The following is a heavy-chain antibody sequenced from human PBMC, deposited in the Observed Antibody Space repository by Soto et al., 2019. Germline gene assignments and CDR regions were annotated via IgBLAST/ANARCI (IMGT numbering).Heavy chain of an antibody. Sequence: GGSLRLSCTSSGFNFGDYSMNWFRQAPGKGLEWISFIRAKVTGGTTEYAASVRGRFIASRDDSKSTAYLQMNSLKTEDTGVYYCGRVSLGPRAGCNFWGLGTLVTVSS. D-gene: IGHD6-13*01. CDR3: GRVSLGPRAGCNF. V-gene: IGHV3-49*03. CDR1: GFNFGDYS. J-gene: IGHJ4*02. CDR2: IRAKVTGGTT.